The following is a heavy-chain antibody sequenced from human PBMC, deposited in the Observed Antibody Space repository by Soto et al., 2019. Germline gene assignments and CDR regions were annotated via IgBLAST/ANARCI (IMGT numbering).Heavy chain of an antibody. Sequence: ASVKVSCKASGYTFTSYYMHWVRQAPGQGLDWMGIINPSGGSTSYAQKFQGRVTMTRDTSTSTVYMELSSLRSEDTAVYYCARVLLRYYGSGSYYNPPGYWGQGTLVTVSS. V-gene: IGHV1-46*01. D-gene: IGHD3-10*01. CDR3: ARVLLRYYGSGSYYNPPGY. CDR2: INPSGGST. J-gene: IGHJ4*02. CDR1: GYTFTSYY.